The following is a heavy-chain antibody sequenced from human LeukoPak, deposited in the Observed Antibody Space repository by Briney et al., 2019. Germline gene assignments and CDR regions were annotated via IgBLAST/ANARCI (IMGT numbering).Heavy chain of an antibody. CDR2: ISSSSTTI. CDR1: GFTFSSYS. CDR3: ARDLYF. J-gene: IGHJ4*02. Sequence: GGSLRFSCVVSGFTFSSYSMNWVRQAPGKGLEWISYISSSSTTIYYADSVKGRFTISRDNAKNSLYLQMNSLRDEDTAVYYCARDLYFWGQGTLVTVSS. V-gene: IGHV3-48*02. D-gene: IGHD2-15*01.